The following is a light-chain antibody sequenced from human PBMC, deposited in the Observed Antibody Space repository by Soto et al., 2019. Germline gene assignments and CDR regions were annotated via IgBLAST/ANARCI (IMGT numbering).Light chain of an antibody. J-gene: IGKJ4*01. V-gene: IGKV1-5*03. Sequence: DIQMTQSPSTLSASVGDRVTITCRASQSISSWLAWYQQKPGKAPKLLIYKASSLESGVPPRFSGSASGTEFPRTISSPQPDGFATYNCQQYNSYSLTFGGGTKVELK. CDR3: QQYNSYSLT. CDR1: QSISSW. CDR2: KAS.